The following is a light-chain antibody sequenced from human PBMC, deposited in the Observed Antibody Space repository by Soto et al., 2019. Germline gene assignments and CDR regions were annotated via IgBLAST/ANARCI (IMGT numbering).Light chain of an antibody. CDR3: QQYGSSPQT. V-gene: IGKV3-20*01. CDR2: GAA. CDR1: QTVSSSY. J-gene: IGKJ2*01. Sequence: EIVLTQSPGTLSLSPGEIATLSCRASQTVSSSYLAWYQQKPGQAPRLLIYGAANRATGIPDRFSGSGSGTDFTLTISRLEPEDFAVYYCQQYGSSPQTFGQGTKLEIK.